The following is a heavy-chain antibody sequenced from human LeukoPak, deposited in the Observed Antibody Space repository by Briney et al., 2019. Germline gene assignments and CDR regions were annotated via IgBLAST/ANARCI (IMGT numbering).Heavy chain of an antibody. CDR3: ARLRYSSGWYDWFDP. CDR1: GYSFTSYW. D-gene: IGHD6-19*01. V-gene: IGHV5-51*01. Sequence: GESLKISCRGSGYSFTSYWIGWVRQMPGKGLEWMGIIYPGDSDTRYSPSFQGQVTISADKSISTAYLQWSSLKASDTAMYYCARLRYSSGWYDWFDPWGQGTLVTVSS. J-gene: IGHJ5*02. CDR2: IYPGDSDT.